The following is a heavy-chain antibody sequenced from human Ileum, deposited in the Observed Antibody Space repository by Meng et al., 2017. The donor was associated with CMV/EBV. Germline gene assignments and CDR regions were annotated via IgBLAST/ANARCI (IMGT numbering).Heavy chain of an antibody. CDR2: ISKDGSIK. D-gene: IGHD7-27*01. CDR3: ARDTGMFDY. J-gene: IGHJ4*02. CDR1: GFTFSSDS. V-gene: IGHV3-30-3*01. Sequence: GSLKISCAASGFTFSSDSMHWVRQAPGKGLEWVENISKDGSIKYYADSVEGRFTISRDNSRNTVYLQMNSLRFEDTAVFDCARDTGMFDYWGQGTLVTVSS.